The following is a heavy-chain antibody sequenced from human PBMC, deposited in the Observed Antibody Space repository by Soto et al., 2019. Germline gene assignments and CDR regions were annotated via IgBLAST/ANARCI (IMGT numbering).Heavy chain of an antibody. CDR2: IYYSGST. V-gene: IGHV4-59*08. D-gene: IGHD3-22*01. J-gene: IGHJ1*01. Sequence: SETLSLTCTVSGGSISSYYWSWIRQPPGKGLEWIGYIYYSGSTNYNPSLKSRVTISVDTSKNQFSLKLSSVTAADTAVYYCALGPITLIGPGKFPHWGQGTLVTVSS. CDR1: GGSISSYY. CDR3: ALGPITLIGPGKFPH.